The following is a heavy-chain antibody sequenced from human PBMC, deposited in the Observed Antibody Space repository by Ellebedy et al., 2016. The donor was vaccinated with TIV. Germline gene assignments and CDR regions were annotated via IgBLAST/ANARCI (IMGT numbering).Heavy chain of an antibody. D-gene: IGHD2-2*01. V-gene: IGHV3-69-1*01. CDR3: TRGPNVVVVPASMSHGLDV. J-gene: IGHJ6*02. CDR2: ISSSSTM. CDR1: GFNFGGHA. Sequence: GESLKISXAASGFNFGGHAMHWVRQAPGKGLEWVSYISSSSTMYYADSVKGRFTISRDNAKNTLYLQMNSLRAEDTAVYYCTRGPNVVVVPASMSHGLDVWGQGTTVTVSS.